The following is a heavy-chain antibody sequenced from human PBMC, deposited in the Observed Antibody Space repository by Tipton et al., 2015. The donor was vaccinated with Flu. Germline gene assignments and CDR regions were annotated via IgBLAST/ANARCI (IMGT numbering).Heavy chain of an antibody. CDR2: IYYTGST. CDR1: GGSISGSY. J-gene: IGHJ1*01. Sequence: TLSLTCTVSGGSISGSYWSWIRQPPGKGLEWIGYIYYTGSTNYNPSLESRVTISVDTSKNQFSLKLSSVTAADTAVYYCARVEGQYFQHWGQGTLVTVSS. V-gene: IGHV4-59*01. CDR3: ARVEGQYFQH.